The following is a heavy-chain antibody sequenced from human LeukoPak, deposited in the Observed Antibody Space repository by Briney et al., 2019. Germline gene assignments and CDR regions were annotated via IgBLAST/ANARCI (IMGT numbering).Heavy chain of an antibody. CDR3: ARSRDGYNYPWYFDL. V-gene: IGHV1-2*02. D-gene: IGHD5-24*01. Sequence: AASVKVSCKASGGTFSSYAISWVRQAPGQGLEWMGWINPNTGGTNYAQKFQGRVTMTRDTSISTAYMELSSLRSEDTAVYYCARSRDGYNYPWYFDLWGRGTLVTVSS. CDR2: INPNTGGT. J-gene: IGHJ2*01. CDR1: GGTFSSYA.